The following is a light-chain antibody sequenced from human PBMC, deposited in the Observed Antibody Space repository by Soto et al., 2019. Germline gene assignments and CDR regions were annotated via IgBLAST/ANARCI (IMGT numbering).Light chain of an antibody. V-gene: IGKV3-15*01. CDR2: GAS. CDR3: QQYNNWPPWT. J-gene: IGKJ1*01. Sequence: EIVLTQSPATLSVSPGARATLSCRASQSVSSNLAWYQQTPGQAPRLLFYGASTRSTGIPARFSGSGSGTEFTLTISSLQSEDFAVYYCQQYNNWPPWTFGQGTKVEIK. CDR1: QSVSSN.